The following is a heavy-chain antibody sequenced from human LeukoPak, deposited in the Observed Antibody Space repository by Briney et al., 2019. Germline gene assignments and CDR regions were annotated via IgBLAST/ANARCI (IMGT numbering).Heavy chain of an antibody. D-gene: IGHD3-10*01. V-gene: IGHV3-30*04. J-gene: IGHJ4*02. Sequence: GGSLRLSCVASGFTFSRYVIHWVRQAPGKGLEWVAVISKDGSDEYYADSVKGRFTVSRDTSKNSLYLQMNNLRGEDTAVYYCARAAPVRGVTFFDYWGQGTLITVSS. CDR2: ISKDGSDE. CDR3: ARAAPVRGVTFFDY. CDR1: GFTFSRYV.